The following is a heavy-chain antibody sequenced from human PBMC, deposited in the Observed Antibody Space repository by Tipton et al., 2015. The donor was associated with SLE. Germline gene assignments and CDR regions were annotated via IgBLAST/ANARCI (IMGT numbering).Heavy chain of an antibody. D-gene: IGHD6-19*01. CDR1: GFTFSTYA. V-gene: IGHV3-23*03. CDR3: AKDESSGWLGGY. J-gene: IGHJ4*02. Sequence: SLRLSCAASGFTFSTYAMSWVRQAPGKGLEWVSLIYTGGSTYYADSVKGRFTISRDNSKNTLYLQMNSLRAEDTAVYYCAKDESSGWLGGYWGQGTLVTVSS. CDR2: IYTGGST.